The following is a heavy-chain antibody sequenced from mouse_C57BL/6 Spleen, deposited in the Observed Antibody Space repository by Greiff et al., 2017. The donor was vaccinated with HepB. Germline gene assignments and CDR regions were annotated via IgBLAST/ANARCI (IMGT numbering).Heavy chain of an antibody. CDR2: IDPENGDT. CDR1: GFNIKDDY. J-gene: IGHJ3*01. V-gene: IGHV14-4*01. CDR3: TPYGSSSAWFAY. D-gene: IGHD1-1*01. Sequence: EVQLQQSGAELVRPGASVKLSCTASGFNIKDDYMHWVKQRPEQGLEWIGWIDPENGDTEYASKFQGKATITADTSSNTDYLQLSSLASEDTAVYYCTPYGSSSAWFAYWGQGTLVTVSA.